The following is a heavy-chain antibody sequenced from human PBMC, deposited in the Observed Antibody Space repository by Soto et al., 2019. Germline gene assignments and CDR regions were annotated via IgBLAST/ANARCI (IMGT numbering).Heavy chain of an antibody. CDR1: GGSISSGDYY. CDR3: ARQYGGYEYYFDN. V-gene: IGHV4-30-4*01. Sequence: SETLSLTCTVSGGSISSGDYYWSWIRQPPGKGLEWIGYIYHGGITYYNPSLKSRLNISLDTSKNQFSLRLRSVSAADTAIYYCARQYGGYEYYFDNWGQGTLVTVYS. D-gene: IGHD5-12*01. J-gene: IGHJ4*02. CDR2: IYHGGIT.